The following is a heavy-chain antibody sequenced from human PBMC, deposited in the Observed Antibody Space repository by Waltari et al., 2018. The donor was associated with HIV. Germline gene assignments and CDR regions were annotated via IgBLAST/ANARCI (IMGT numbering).Heavy chain of an antibody. J-gene: IGHJ4*02. V-gene: IGHV3-9*01. CDR2: ISWNSGSI. Sequence: EVQLVESGGGLVQPGRSLRLSCAASGFTFDDYAMHWVRQAPGKGLGWVSGISWNSGSIGYADSGKGRFTISRDNAKNSLYLQMNSLRAEDTALYYCAKDSVAAAGSCDYWGQGTLVTVSS. D-gene: IGHD6-13*01. CDR1: GFTFDDYA. CDR3: AKDSVAAAGSCDY.